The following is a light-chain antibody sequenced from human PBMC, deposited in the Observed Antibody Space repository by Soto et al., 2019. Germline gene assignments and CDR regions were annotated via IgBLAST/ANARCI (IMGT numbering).Light chain of an antibody. V-gene: IGLV2-14*01. CDR2: EVR. CDR3: ASYTTISTLYV. CDR1: SNDIGNYNF. Sequence: QSVLTQPASVSGSPGQSVTISCTGTSNDIGNYNFFSWYQQHPSNAPKVMIYEVRNRPSGISNRFSGSKSGNTASLTISGLQAEDEADYFCASYTTISTLYVFGSGTKVTVL. J-gene: IGLJ1*01.